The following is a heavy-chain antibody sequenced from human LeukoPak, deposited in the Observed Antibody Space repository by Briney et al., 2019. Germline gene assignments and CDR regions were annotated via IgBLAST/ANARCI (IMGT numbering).Heavy chain of an antibody. V-gene: IGHV3-23*01. CDR3: AKDPSVYSSGWYGVYYYYGMDV. D-gene: IGHD6-19*01. Sequence: PGGSLRLSCAASGFTFSSYAMSWVRQAPGKGLEWASAISGSGGSTYYADSVKGRFTISRDNSKNTLYLQMNSLRAEDTAVYYCAKDPSVYSSGWYGVYYYYGMDVWGQGTTVTVSS. CDR1: GFTFSSYA. J-gene: IGHJ6*02. CDR2: ISGSGGST.